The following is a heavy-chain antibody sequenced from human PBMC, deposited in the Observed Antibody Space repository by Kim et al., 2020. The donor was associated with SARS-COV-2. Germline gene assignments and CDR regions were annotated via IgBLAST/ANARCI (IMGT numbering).Heavy chain of an antibody. CDR1: GFTFSGYW. CDR3: AREGYYYDSSGYYFWFDP. Sequence: GSLRLSCDASGFTFSGYWMTWVRRAPGKGLEWVANIKEDGSEKNYLDSLRGRFTISRDNAKNSLYLQMHSLRADDTAVYYCAREGYYYDSSGYYFWFDPWGQGTRVTVSS. J-gene: IGHJ5*02. D-gene: IGHD3-22*01. CDR2: IKEDGSEK. V-gene: IGHV3-7*01.